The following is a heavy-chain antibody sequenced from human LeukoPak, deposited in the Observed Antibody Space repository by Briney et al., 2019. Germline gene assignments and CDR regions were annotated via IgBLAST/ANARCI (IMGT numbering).Heavy chain of an antibody. CDR3: ARPTGYSSSWYDAFDI. J-gene: IGHJ3*02. Sequence: GGSLRLSCAASGFTFSSYSMNWVRQAPGKGLEWVSSISSSSSYIYYADSVKGRFTISRDNAKNSLYLQMSSLRAEDTAVYCCARPTGYSSSWYDAFDIWGQGTMVTVSS. V-gene: IGHV3-21*01. D-gene: IGHD6-13*01. CDR2: ISSSSSYI. CDR1: GFTFSSYS.